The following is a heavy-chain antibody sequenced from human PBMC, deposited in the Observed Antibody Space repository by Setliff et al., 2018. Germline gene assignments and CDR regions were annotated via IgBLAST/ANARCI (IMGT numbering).Heavy chain of an antibody. CDR3: ARMSGFQYMDV. CDR1: GGSISSISYY. V-gene: IGHV4-39*01. Sequence: SETLSLTCTVPGGSISSISYYWGWIRQPPGKGLEWIGTVYDSGTTYYNPSLKSRVTIFVDTSKNQFSLNLNSVTAADTAVYYCARMSGFQYMDVWGEGTTVTVSS. J-gene: IGHJ6*03. D-gene: IGHD3-3*01. CDR2: VYDSGTT.